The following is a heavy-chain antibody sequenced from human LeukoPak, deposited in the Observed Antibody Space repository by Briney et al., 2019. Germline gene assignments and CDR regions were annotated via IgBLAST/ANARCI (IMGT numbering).Heavy chain of an antibody. CDR1: GGSISSGGYY. J-gene: IGHJ4*02. CDR3: ARDRPGGYYDSSGRNFDY. D-gene: IGHD3-22*01. Sequence: PSETLSLTCTVSGGSISSGGYYWSWIRQPPGKGLEWIGYIYHSGSTYYNPSLKSRVTISVDRSKNQFSLKLSSVTAADTAVYYCARDRPGGYYDSSGRNFDYWGQGTLVTVSS. CDR2: IYHSGST. V-gene: IGHV4-30-2*01.